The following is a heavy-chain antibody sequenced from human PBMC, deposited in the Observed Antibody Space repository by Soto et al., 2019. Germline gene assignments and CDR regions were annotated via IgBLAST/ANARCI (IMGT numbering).Heavy chain of an antibody. J-gene: IGHJ4*02. D-gene: IGHD2-2*01. CDR3: AKYQPMTQPGPSFDF. Sequence: EVQLLESGGDLIQPGGSLRLSCAASGFSFSSYAMSWVRQAPGKGLGWVSAISSTGGSTFYADSVKGRFTISRDNSRNTRFLKMNGVRAEDTAISYGAKYQPMTQPGPSFDFWGQGSRVTVS. V-gene: IGHV3-23*01. CDR1: GFSFSSYA. CDR2: ISSTGGST.